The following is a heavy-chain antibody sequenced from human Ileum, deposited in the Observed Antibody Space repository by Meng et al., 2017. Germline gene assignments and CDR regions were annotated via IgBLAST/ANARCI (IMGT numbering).Heavy chain of an antibody. CDR2: ISHTGDTI. CDR1: GLTFRNHY. CDR3: GRGHFGLDY. D-gene: IGHD3-10*01. Sequence: VQAVESGGTLVKPGASLILACAASGLTFRNHYMPWIRQAPGKGLEWVSYISHTGDTIYYSGSVRGRFTVSRDNANNLLFLQMNSLRAEDTALYYCGRGHFGLDYWGPGTLVTVSS. J-gene: IGHJ4*02. V-gene: IGHV3-11*01.